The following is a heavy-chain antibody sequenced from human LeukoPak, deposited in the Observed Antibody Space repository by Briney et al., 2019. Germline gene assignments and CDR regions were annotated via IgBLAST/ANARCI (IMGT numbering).Heavy chain of an antibody. CDR2: INPHSGDT. D-gene: IGHD3-22*01. CDR3: ARLSDFSDSSGYPYYLDL. V-gene: IGHV1-2*02. CDR1: GYIFTGYF. J-gene: IGHJ4*02. Sequence: ASVKVSCKVSGYIFTGYFLHWVRRAPGQGLEWMGGINPHSGDTNYAQKFQGRVTMTRDTSISTASMELTRLRSDDTAVYYCARLSDFSDSSGYPYYLDLWGQGTLVTVSS.